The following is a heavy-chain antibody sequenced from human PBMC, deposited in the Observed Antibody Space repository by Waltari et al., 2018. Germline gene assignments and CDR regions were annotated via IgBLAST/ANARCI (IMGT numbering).Heavy chain of an antibody. CDR2: VVPNSGDT. V-gene: IGHV1-2*02. Sequence: QVQLVQSGAEMREPGASVKVSCKASGFSISDFYFHWVRQAPGQGLEWMGWVVPNSGDTNYAAHLEGRVTMTRDTSTNTVYMQLISLTTDDAAIYYCARGEAAAPRDLWGQGTPVTVSS. CDR3: ARGEAAAPRDL. D-gene: IGHD6-13*01. CDR1: GFSISDFY. J-gene: IGHJ5*02.